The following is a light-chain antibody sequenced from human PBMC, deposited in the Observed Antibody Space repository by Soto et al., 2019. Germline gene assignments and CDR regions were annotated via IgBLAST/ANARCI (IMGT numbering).Light chain of an antibody. J-gene: IGKJ1*01. CDR3: QHYNSYSEA. CDR1: QDISTY. CDR2: DAS. Sequence: DIQMTQSPSSLSASVGDRVTITCQASQDISTYLNWYQQKPGKAPKLLIYDASNLETGVPSRFSGSGSGTDFTFTISSLQPEDIATYYCQHYNSYSEAFGQGTKVELK. V-gene: IGKV1-33*01.